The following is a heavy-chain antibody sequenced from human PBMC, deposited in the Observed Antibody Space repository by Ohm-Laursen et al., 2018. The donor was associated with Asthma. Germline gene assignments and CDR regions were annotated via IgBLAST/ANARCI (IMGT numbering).Heavy chain of an antibody. CDR2: ISTASTFI. V-gene: IGHV3-21*01. CDR3: ARIGPEWELPGREYSLRH. D-gene: IGHD1-26*01. Sequence: ETLSLTCAASGYTFSRYSIHWVRQVPGKGLEWVASISTASTFIYYADSVRGRFTTSRDNAKNSVYLQMNSLRAEDTALYYCARIGPEWELPGREYSLRHWGQGTQVTVSS. J-gene: IGHJ1*01. CDR1: GYTFSRYS.